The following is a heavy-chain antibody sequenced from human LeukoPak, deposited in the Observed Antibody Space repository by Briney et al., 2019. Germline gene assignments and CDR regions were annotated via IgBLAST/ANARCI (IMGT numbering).Heavy chain of an antibody. V-gene: IGHV3-30-3*01. D-gene: IGHD3-22*01. CDR2: ISYDGSNK. Sequence: PGGSLRLSCAASGLTFSSYAMHWVRQAPGKGLEWVAVISYDGSNKYYADSVKGRFTISRDNSKNTLYLQMNSLRAEDTAVYYCARGITYYYDSSGPPRDYWGQGTLVTVSS. J-gene: IGHJ4*02. CDR3: ARGITYYYDSSGPPRDY. CDR1: GLTFSSYA.